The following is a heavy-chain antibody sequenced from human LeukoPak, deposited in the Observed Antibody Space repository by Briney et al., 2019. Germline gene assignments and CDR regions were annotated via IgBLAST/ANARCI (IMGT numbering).Heavy chain of an antibody. J-gene: IGHJ3*02. V-gene: IGHV6-1*01. D-gene: IGHD2-15*01. CDR3: SRGGGGGRAFVS. CDR2: TYYRSKWYN. Sequence: SPTLSLTFAISGDSVSINSAAWNWIRQSPSRGLDWLGSTYYRSKWYNYYAASVKSRLTINADTSKNQFSLQLSSVTPEDTAVYYFSRGGGGGRAFVSWRQGAMVSVCS. CDR1: GDSVSINSAA.